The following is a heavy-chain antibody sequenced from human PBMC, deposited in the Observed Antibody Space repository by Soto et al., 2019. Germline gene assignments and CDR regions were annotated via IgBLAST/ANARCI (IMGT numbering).Heavy chain of an antibody. CDR3: ARGRRVGARGGFDY. J-gene: IGHJ4*02. CDR1: GGSFSGYY. D-gene: IGHD1-26*01. V-gene: IGHV4-34*01. CDR2: INHSGST. Sequence: QVQLQQWGAGLLKPSETLSLTCAVYGGSFSGYYWSWIRQPPGKGLEWIGEINHSGSTNYNPSLKRRVTISVDTSKNQFSLKLSSVTAADTAVYYCARGRRVGARGGFDYWGQGTLVTVSS.